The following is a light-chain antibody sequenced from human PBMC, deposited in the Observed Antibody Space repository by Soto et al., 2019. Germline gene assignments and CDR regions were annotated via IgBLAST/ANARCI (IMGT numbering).Light chain of an antibody. Sequence: EIVLTQSPGTLSLSPGERATLSCRASQSVSSTYLAWYQQKPGQAPRLLIYGASSRATGIPDRFSGSGSGTDFTVTISRLEPEDCAVYYCQQYESSPTTFGGGTKVEIK. CDR1: QSVSSTY. V-gene: IGKV3-20*01. J-gene: IGKJ4*01. CDR2: GAS. CDR3: QQYESSPTT.